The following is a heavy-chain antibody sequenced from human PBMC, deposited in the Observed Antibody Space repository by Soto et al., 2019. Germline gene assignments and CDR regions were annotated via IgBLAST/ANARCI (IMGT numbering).Heavy chain of an antibody. Sequence: DVSLLESGGGLVQPGGSLRLSCAASGFTFSSYSMSWVRQAPGKGLEWVSTIGTSASTYYGDSVRGRFTISRDNSRNTLYLQMNSLRAEDTAVYYCADLSRYCTSSNCDWGQGTLVTVSS. D-gene: IGHD2-2*01. CDR3: ADLSRYCTSSNCD. V-gene: IGHV3-23*01. CDR1: GFTFSSYS. CDR2: IGTSAST. J-gene: IGHJ4*02.